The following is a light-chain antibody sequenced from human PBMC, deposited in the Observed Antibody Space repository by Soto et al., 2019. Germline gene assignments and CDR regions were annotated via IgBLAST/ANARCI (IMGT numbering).Light chain of an antibody. V-gene: IGLV1-44*01. Sequence: QPVLTQPPSASGTPGQRVTLSCSGSSSNIGSNTVTWYQQLPGTAPRVLIYKNDQGPSGVAARFSGSKSGTSASLAISGLQSEDEADYYCAAWDDRLNGVVLGGGTKLPVL. CDR2: KND. CDR3: AAWDDRLNGVV. J-gene: IGLJ2*01. CDR1: SSNIGSNT.